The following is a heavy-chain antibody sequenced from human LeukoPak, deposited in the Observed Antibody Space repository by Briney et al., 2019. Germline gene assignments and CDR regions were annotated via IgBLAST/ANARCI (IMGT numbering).Heavy chain of an antibody. Sequence: PSETLSLTCTVSGYSISSGYYWGWIRQPPGKGLEWIGSIYHSGSTYYNPSLKSRVTISVDTSKNQFSLKLSSVTAADTAVYYCAEIVAHWFDPWGQGTLVTVSS. V-gene: IGHV4-38-2*02. CDR2: IYHSGST. CDR1: GYSISSGYY. CDR3: AEIVAHWFDP. D-gene: IGHD2-15*01. J-gene: IGHJ5*02.